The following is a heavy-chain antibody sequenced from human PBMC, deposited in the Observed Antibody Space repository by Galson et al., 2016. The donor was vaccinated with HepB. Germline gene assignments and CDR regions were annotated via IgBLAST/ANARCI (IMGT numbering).Heavy chain of an antibody. CDR3: ARRRDILTGYRYYYVMDV. J-gene: IGHJ6*02. CDR1: GYTFISYW. CDR2: IYPDDSNI. V-gene: IGHV5-51*01. D-gene: IGHD3-9*01. Sequence: QSGAEVKKSGESLKISCKGSGYTFISYWIGWVRQMPGKGLEWMGSIYPDDSNIKYSPSFQGQVTVSVDKSITTAYLQWSSLKASDTAMYYCARRRDILTGYRYYYVMDVWGQGTTVTVSS.